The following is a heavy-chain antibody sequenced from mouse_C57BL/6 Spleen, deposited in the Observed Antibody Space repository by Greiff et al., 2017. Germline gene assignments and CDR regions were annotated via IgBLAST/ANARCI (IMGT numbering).Heavy chain of an antibody. D-gene: IGHD2-4*01. CDR1: GFTFSDYY. CDR2: ISNGGGST. V-gene: IGHV5-12*01. CDR3: ARHDCDDYYAMDY. Sequence: EVQGVESGGGLVQPGGSLKLSCAASGFTFSDYYMYWVRQTPEKRLEWVAYISNGGGSTYYPDTVKGRFTISRDNATNTLYLQRSRLKSEDTAMYYCARHDCDDYYAMDYWGQGTTVTVSS. J-gene: IGHJ4*01.